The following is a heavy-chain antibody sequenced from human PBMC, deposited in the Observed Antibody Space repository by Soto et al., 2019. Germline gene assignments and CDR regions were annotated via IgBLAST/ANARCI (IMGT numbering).Heavy chain of an antibody. V-gene: IGHV3-23*01. CDR3: AKASDYDFWSGYSSTDRYYYYGMDV. J-gene: IGHJ6*02. CDR1: GFTFSSYA. CDR2: ISGSGGST. Sequence: PGGSLRLSCAASGFTFSSYAMSWVRQAPGKGLEWVSAISGSGGSTYYADSVKGRFTISRDNSKNTLYLQMNSLRAEDTAVYYCAKASDYDFWSGYSSTDRYYYYGMDVWGQGTTVTVSS. D-gene: IGHD3-3*01.